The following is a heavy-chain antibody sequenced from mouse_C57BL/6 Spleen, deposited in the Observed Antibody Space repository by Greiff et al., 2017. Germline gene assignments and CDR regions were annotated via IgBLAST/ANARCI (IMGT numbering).Heavy chain of an antibody. CDR2: IYPGSGST. D-gene: IGHD2-4*01. Sequence: VQLQQPGAELVKPGASVKMSCKASGYTFTSYWITWVKQRPGQGLEWIGDIYPGSGSTNYNAKFKSKATLTVDTSSSTAYMQLSSLTSEDSAVYYCARTNDYDGGGDYWGQGTTLTVSS. J-gene: IGHJ2*01. V-gene: IGHV1-55*01. CDR3: ARTNDYDGGGDY. CDR1: GYTFTSYW.